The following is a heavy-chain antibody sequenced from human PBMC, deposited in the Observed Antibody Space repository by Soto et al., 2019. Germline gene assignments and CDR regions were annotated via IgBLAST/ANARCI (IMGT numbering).Heavy chain of an antibody. D-gene: IGHD6-13*01. V-gene: IGHV3-30-3*01. J-gene: IGHJ4*02. Sequence: RQAPGKGLEWVAVISYDGSNKYYADSVKGRFTISRDNSKNTLYLQMNSLRAEDTAVYYCARALRDGYSSSWGRWGQGTLVTVSS. CDR3: ARALRDGYSSSWGR. CDR2: ISYDGSNK.